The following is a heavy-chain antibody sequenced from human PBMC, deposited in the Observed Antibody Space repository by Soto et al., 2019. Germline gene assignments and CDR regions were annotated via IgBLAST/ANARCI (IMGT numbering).Heavy chain of an antibody. CDR2: MYYSGST. Sequence: SETLSLTCAVSGGSISSGGYSWSWIRQPPGKGLEWIGYMYYSGSTYYNPSLKSRVTISVDTSKNQFSLKLSSVTAADTAVYYCARDQNWFDPWGQGTLVTVSS. CDR1: GGSISSGGYS. CDR3: ARDQNWFDP. V-gene: IGHV4-61*08. J-gene: IGHJ5*02.